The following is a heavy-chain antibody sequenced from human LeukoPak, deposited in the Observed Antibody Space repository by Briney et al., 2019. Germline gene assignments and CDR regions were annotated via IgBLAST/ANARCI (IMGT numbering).Heavy chain of an antibody. CDR1: GYTLTELS. J-gene: IGHJ4*02. V-gene: IGHV1-24*01. D-gene: IGHD2-8*02. CDR2: FNPEDGET. CDR3: ATDYTGGYYFFDY. Sequence: ASVKVSCKVSGYTLTELSMHWVRQAPGKGLEWMGGFNPEDGETIYAQKFQGRVTMTEDTSTDTAYMELSSLRSEDTAVYYCATDYTGGYYFFDYWGQGTLVTVSS.